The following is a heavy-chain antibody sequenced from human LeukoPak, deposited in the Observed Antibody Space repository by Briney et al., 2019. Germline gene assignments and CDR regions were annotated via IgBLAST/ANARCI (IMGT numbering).Heavy chain of an antibody. Sequence: GGSLRLSCAASGFTFSSYWMSWVRQAPGKGLEWVANIKQDGSEKYYVDSVKGRFTISRDNAKNSLYLQMNSLRAEDTAVYYCARAGGTYYGIAFDIWGQGTMVTVSS. V-gene: IGHV3-7*01. CDR1: GFTFSSYW. CDR2: IKQDGSEK. J-gene: IGHJ3*02. D-gene: IGHD1-26*01. CDR3: ARAGGTYYGIAFDI.